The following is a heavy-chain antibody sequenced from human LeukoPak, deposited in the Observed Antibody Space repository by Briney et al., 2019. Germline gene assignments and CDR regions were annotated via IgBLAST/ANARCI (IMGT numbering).Heavy chain of an antibody. CDR3: ARGVHYYDSSGSAGY. CDR2: IYSGGST. J-gene: IGHJ4*02. CDR1: GFTVSSNY. V-gene: IGHV3-53*01. D-gene: IGHD3-22*01. Sequence: GGSLRPSCAASGFTVSSNYMSWVRQAPGKGLEWVSVIYSGGSTYYADSVKGRFTISRDNSKNTLYLQMNSLRAEDTAVYYCARGVHYYDSSGSAGYWGQGTLVTVSS.